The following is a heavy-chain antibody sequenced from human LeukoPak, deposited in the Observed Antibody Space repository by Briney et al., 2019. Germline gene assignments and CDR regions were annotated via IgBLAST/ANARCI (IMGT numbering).Heavy chain of an antibody. D-gene: IGHD3-10*01. J-gene: IGHJ4*02. CDR1: GYTFTGYY. V-gene: IGHV1-2*02. CDR2: INPNSGGT. CDR3: ARDVASVYYYGSGSYYGMGY. Sequence: GASVKVSCKASGYTFTGYYMHWVRQAPGQGLEWMGWINPNSGGTNYAQKLQGRVTMTRDTSISTAYMELSRLRSDDTAVYYCARDVASVYYYGSGSYYGMGYWGQGTLVTVTS.